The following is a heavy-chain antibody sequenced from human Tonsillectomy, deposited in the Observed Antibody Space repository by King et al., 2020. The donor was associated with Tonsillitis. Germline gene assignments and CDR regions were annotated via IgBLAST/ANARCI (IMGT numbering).Heavy chain of an antibody. J-gene: IGHJ3*01. D-gene: IGHD1-26*01. V-gene: IGHV3-49*04. CDR2: IRSNTYGGTT. CDR1: GFTFGDYG. Sequence: VQLVESGGGLVQPGRSLRLSCTASGFTFGDYGMSWVRQAPGQGLEWIGFIRSNTYGGTTEYAASVKGRFTISRDDSKNIAYLQMNSLKSEDTALYYCTRDPLLTQDAFYLWGQGTMVTVSS. CDR3: TRDPLLTQDAFYL.